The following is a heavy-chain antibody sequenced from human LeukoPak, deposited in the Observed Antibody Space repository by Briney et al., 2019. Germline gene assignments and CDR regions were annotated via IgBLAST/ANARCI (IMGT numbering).Heavy chain of an antibody. CDR2: INHSGST. Sequence: SETLSLTCAVYGGSFSGYYWSWIRQAPGKGLEWIGEINHSGSTNYNPSLKSRVTISVDTSKNQFSLKLSSVTAADTAVYYCARARVAAPDYWGQGTLVTVSS. D-gene: IGHD6-19*01. V-gene: IGHV4-34*01. CDR3: ARARVAAPDY. CDR1: GGSFSGYY. J-gene: IGHJ4*02.